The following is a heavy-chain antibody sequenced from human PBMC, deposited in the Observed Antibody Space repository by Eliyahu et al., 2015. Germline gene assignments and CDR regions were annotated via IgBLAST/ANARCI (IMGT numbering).Heavy chain of an antibody. D-gene: IGHD2-2*03. Sequence: EVQLVESGGGLVQPGGSLXLPXAAXGFSFSAHEMNWVRQAPGKGLEWISYIRGGDNTIYYADSVRGRFTISRDNAKNSLYLQMNSLRAEDTAIYYCARGGYCTSAGCTATLLGHWGQGTLVTVSS. CDR3: ARGGYCTSAGCTATLLGH. J-gene: IGHJ4*02. CDR2: IRGGDNTI. V-gene: IGHV3-48*03. CDR1: GFSFSAHE.